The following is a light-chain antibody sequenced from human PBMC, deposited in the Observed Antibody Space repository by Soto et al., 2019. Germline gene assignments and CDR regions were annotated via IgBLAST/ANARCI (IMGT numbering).Light chain of an antibody. CDR2: DNN. CDR3: GTWDSSLSAWV. Sequence: QSVLTQPPSVSAAPGQKVTISCSGSSSNIWINYVSWYQQLPGTAPKLLIYDNNKRPSRIPDRFSGSKSGTSATMGITGLQTGDEADYYCGTWDSSLSAWVFGGGTKVTVL. CDR1: SSNIWINY. J-gene: IGLJ3*02. V-gene: IGLV1-51*01.